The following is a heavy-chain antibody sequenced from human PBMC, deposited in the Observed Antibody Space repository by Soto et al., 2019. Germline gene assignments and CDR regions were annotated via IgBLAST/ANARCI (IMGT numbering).Heavy chain of an antibody. V-gene: IGHV4-59*08. J-gene: IGHJ5*02. CDR1: GGSISSYY. Sequence: SETLSLTCTVSGGSISSYYWSWIRQPPGKGLEWIGYIYYSGSANYNPSLKSRVTISVDTSKNQFSLRLSSVAATDTAVYYCARGPFYYGSGSPSPWWFDPWGQGTLVTVSS. CDR3: ARGPFYYGSGSPSPWWFDP. CDR2: IYYSGSA. D-gene: IGHD3-10*01.